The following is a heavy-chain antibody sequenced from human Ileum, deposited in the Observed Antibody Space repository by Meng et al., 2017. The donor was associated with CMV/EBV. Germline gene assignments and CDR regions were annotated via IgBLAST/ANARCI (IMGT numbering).Heavy chain of an antibody. CDR1: VNLSSDA. CDR3: ARGTFYYNRSGYYYINL. Sequence: VNLSSDAMHWVRQAPGKGLEWVAFISYDGSNKNYADSVKGRFTISRDNSKNTLYLQMDSLRVEDTAVYYCARGTFYYNRSGYYYINLWGQGTLVTVSS. CDR2: ISYDGSNK. V-gene: IGHV3-30-3*01. D-gene: IGHD3-22*01. J-gene: IGHJ5*02.